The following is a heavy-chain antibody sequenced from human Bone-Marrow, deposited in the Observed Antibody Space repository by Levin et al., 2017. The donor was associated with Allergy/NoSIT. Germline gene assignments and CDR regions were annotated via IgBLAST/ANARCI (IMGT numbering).Heavy chain of an antibody. J-gene: IGHJ2*01. CDR2: ISYDGSNK. CDR1: GFTFSSYG. CDR3: AKDNVGYYDSSGYYGGYFDL. D-gene: IGHD3-22*01. Sequence: LSLTCAASGFTFSSYGMHWVRQAPGKGLEWVAVISYDGSNKYYADSVKGRFTISRDNSKNTLYLQMNSLRAEDTAVYYCAKDNVGYYDSSGYYGGYFDLWGRGTLVTVSS. V-gene: IGHV3-30*18.